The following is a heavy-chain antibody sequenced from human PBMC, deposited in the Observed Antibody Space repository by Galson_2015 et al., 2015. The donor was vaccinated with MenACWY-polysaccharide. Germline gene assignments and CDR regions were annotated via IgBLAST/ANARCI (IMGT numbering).Heavy chain of an antibody. Sequence: ETLSLTCRVSGGSVNSVNYYWAWLRQPPGEGLEWIGFIYYNGRTNYNPPLKSRATISLDTSKHQFSRRLTSVTAADTAVYYCATEEIRGGSYGFFGPGGQGSLVTVSS. D-gene: IGHD3-10*01. J-gene: IGHJ5*02. V-gene: IGHV4-61*01. CDR3: ATEEIRGGSYGFFGP. CDR1: GGSVNSVNYY. CDR2: IYYNGRT.